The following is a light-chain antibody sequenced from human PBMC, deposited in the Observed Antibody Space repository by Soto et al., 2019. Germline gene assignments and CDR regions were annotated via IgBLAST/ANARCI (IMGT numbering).Light chain of an antibody. CDR1: QGIRND. CDR3: LQDYNYPWT. Sequence: AIQMTQSPSSLSASIGEGVTVTWRASQGIRNDLAWYQQKPGKAPNLLIYTAFNLQTGVPSRFSGSKSGTDFTLTISSLQPEDFATYYCLQDYNYPWTFGQGTKVDIK. J-gene: IGKJ1*01. V-gene: IGKV1-6*01. CDR2: TAF.